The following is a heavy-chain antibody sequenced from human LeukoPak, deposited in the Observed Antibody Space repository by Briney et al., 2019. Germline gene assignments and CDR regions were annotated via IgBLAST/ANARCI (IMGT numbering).Heavy chain of an antibody. V-gene: IGHV5-10-1*01. CDR3: ARIPHYDILTGYSNWFDP. CDR2: IDPSDSYT. J-gene: IGHJ5*02. Sequence: GESLRISCKGSGYNFTSYWISWVRQMPGKGLEWMGRIDPSDSYTNYSPSFQGHVTISADKSISTAYLQWSSLKASDTAMYYCARIPHYDILTGYSNWFDPWGQGTLVTVSS. D-gene: IGHD3-9*01. CDR1: GYNFTSYW.